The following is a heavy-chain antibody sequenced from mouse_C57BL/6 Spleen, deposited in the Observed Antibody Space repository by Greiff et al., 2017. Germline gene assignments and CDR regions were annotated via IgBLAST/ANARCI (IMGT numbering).Heavy chain of an antibody. CDR1: GFTFSDYY. D-gene: IGHD2-1*01. V-gene: IGHV5-12*01. CDR2: ISNGGGST. Sequence: DVMLVESGGGLVQPGGSLKLSCAASGFTFSDYYMYWVRQTPEKRLEWVAYISNGGGSTYYPDTVKGRFTISRDNAKNTLYLQMSRLKSEDTAMYYCARLYGNYLYGYFDAWGTGTTVTVSS. CDR3: ARLYGNYLYGYFDA. J-gene: IGHJ1*03.